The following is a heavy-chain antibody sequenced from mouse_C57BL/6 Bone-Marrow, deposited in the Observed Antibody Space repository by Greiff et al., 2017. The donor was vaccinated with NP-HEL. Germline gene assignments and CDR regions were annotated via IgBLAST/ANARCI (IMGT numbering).Heavy chain of an antibody. Sequence: EVQLQQSGAELVRPGASVKLSCTASGFKIKDYYMHWVKQRPEQGLEWMGRIVPEDGDTENAPKFQGKATMTADTSSNTAYLQLSSLTSEDTAVYYCTISRYDYDDWGQGTLVTVSA. J-gene: IGHJ3*01. CDR3: TISRYDYDD. V-gene: IGHV14-1*01. CDR1: GFKIKDYY. D-gene: IGHD2-4*01. CDR2: IVPEDGDT.